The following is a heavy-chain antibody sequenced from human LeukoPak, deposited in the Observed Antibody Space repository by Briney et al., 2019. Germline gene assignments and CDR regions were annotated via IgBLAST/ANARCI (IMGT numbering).Heavy chain of an antibody. D-gene: IGHD2-2*01. Sequence: SVKVSCKASGGTFSSYTISWVRQAPGQGLEWVRRIIPILGIANYAQKLQGRVTMTTDTSTSTAYMELRSLRSDDTAVYYCARDSDCSSTSCYYWFDPWGQGTLVTVSS. J-gene: IGHJ5*02. CDR3: ARDSDCSSTSCYYWFDP. V-gene: IGHV1-69*04. CDR1: GGTFSSYT. CDR2: IIPILGIA.